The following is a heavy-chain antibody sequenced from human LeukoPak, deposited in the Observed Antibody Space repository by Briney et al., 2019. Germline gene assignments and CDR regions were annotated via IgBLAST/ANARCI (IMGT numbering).Heavy chain of an antibody. J-gene: IGHJ3*02. Sequence: SETLSLTCTVSGGSISSYYWGWIRQPPGKGLEWIGSIYYSGSTNYNPSLKSRVTISVDTSKNQFSLKLSSVAAADTAVYYCASATTVTTWAQFAFDIWGQGTMVTVSS. CDR3: ASATTVTTWAQFAFDI. CDR2: IYYSGST. CDR1: GGSISSYY. D-gene: IGHD4-17*01. V-gene: IGHV4-59*01.